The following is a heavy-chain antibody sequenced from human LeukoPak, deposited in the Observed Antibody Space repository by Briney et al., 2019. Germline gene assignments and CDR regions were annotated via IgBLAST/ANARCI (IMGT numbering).Heavy chain of an antibody. Sequence: SETLSLTCTVSGGSISNYYWSWIRQAPGKGLEWIGYTYYSGSTNYNPSLKSRVTISVDTSKNQFSLKLSSVTAADTAVFYCARLSGGYSLFNGLGVWGKGTTVTVSS. D-gene: IGHD5-18*01. V-gene: IGHV4-59*01. CDR1: GGSISNYY. J-gene: IGHJ6*04. CDR2: TYYSGST. CDR3: ARLSGGYSLFNGLGV.